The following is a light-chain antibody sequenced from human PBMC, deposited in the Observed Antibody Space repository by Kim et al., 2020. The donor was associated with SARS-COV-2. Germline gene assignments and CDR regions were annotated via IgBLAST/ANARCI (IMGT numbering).Light chain of an antibody. J-gene: IGKJ1*01. CDR2: KAS. Sequence: DIQMTQSPSTLSASVGDRVTITCRASQSISAWLAWYQQKPGKAPKALIYKASNLDFGVPSRFSGSGSGTEFTLTISSLQPDDVASYYCQQYNSYPWTFGQGTKVEIK. CDR1: QSISAW. CDR3: QQYNSYPWT. V-gene: IGKV1-5*03.